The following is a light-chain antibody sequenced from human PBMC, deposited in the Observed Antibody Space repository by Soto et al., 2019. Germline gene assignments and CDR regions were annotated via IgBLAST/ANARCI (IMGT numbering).Light chain of an antibody. CDR3: QQYNSYSWT. J-gene: IGKJ1*01. CDR1: QSISSW. V-gene: IGKV1-5*03. CDR2: KAS. Sequence: DIPMTQSPSTLSASVGDRVTITCRASQSISSWLAWYQQKPGKAPKLLIYKASSVQSGVPSRFSGSGSGTEFTLTISSLQPDDFATYYCQQYNSYSWTFGRGTKVEIK.